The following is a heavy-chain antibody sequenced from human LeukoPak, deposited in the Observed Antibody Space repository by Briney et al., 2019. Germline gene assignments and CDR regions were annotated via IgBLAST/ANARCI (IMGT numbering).Heavy chain of an antibody. Sequence: SGTLSLTCAVSGGSISSSNWWSWVRQPPGKGLEWIGEIYHSGSTNYNPSLKSRVTISVDKSKNQFSLKLSSVTAADTAVYYCARESYGDYSYYYYGMDVWAKGTRVTVSS. CDR2: IYHSGST. CDR3: ARESYGDYSYYYYGMDV. J-gene: IGHJ6*04. CDR1: GGSISSSNW. D-gene: IGHD4-17*01. V-gene: IGHV4-4*02.